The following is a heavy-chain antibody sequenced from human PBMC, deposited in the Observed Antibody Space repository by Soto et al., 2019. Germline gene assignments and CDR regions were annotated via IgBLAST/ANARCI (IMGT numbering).Heavy chain of an antibody. CDR1: GYTFTSYG. V-gene: IGHV1-18*01. CDR2: ISAYNGNT. Sequence: ASVKVSCKASGYTFTSYGISWVRQAPGQGLEWMGWISAYNGNTNYAQKLQGRVTMTRDTSTSTVYMELSSLRSEDTAVYYCARDLGSLAAAQGRGWGQGTLVTVSS. CDR3: ARDLGSLAAAQGRG. J-gene: IGHJ4*02. D-gene: IGHD6-13*01.